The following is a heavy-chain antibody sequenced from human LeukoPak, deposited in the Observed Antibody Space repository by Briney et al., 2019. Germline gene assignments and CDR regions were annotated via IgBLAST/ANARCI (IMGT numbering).Heavy chain of an antibody. CDR1: GGSISSGSYY. Sequence: SQTLSLTCTVSGGSISSGSYYWSWIRQPAGKGLKWIGRIYTSGSTNYNPSLKSRVTISVDTSKNQFSLKLSSVTAADTAVYYCARGRDGPFDIWGQGTMVTVSS. D-gene: IGHD5-24*01. CDR2: IYTSGST. CDR3: ARGRDGPFDI. J-gene: IGHJ3*02. V-gene: IGHV4-61*02.